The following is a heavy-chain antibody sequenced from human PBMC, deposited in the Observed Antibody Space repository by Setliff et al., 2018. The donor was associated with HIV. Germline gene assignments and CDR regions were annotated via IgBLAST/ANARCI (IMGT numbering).Heavy chain of an antibody. CDR1: GGSISSYY. D-gene: IGHD6-19*01. CDR2: IYTSGIT. Sequence: SETLSLTCTVSGGSISSYYWSWIRLPPGKGLEWIGYIYTSGITNYNPSLKSRVTMSVDTSKNQFSLKLSSVTAADTAVYYCARDYSGWYGAYWYDPWGQGTLVTVSS. V-gene: IGHV4-4*08. CDR3: ARDYSGWYGAYWYDP. J-gene: IGHJ5*02.